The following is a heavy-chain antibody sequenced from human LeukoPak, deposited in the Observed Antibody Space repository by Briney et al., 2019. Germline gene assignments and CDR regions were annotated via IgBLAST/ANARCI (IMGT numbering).Heavy chain of an antibody. D-gene: IGHD3-3*01. CDR3: ARGSDHWSGHYYYYYYMDV. Sequence: SVKVSCKASGGTFSSYAISWVRQAPGQGLEWMGGIIPIFGTANYAQKFQGRVTITTDESTSTAYMELSSLRSEDTAVYYCARGSDHWSGHYYYYYYMDVWGKGTTVTVSS. J-gene: IGHJ6*03. CDR1: GGTFSSYA. V-gene: IGHV1-69*05. CDR2: IIPIFGTA.